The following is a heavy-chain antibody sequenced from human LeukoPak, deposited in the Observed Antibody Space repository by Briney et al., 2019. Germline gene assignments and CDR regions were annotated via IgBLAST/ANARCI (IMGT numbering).Heavy chain of an antibody. Sequence: GGSLRLSCAASGFTFSSYYMSWVRQAPGKGLEWVSAIGGSGTGTYYADSVKGRFTISRDNSKNTLYLQMNSLRAEDTAVYYCAKDQLVLDYWGQGTLVTVSS. CDR2: IGGSGTGT. V-gene: IGHV3-23*01. D-gene: IGHD6-6*01. J-gene: IGHJ4*02. CDR1: GFTFSSYY. CDR3: AKDQLVLDY.